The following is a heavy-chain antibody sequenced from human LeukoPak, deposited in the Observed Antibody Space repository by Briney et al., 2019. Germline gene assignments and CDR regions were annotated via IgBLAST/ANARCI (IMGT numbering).Heavy chain of an antibody. J-gene: IGHJ4*02. CDR2: VSYAGSTT. CDR1: AFTFSNYS. CDR3: AKEPIPMAGGYYFDY. V-gene: IGHV3-30*18. Sequence: PGESLRLSCAASAFTFSNYSMHWVRQAPGKGLEWVAVVSYAGSTTYYADSVKGRFTISRDNSKNTLYLQMNSLRAEDTAVYYCAKEPIPMAGGYYFDYWGQGTLVTVSS. D-gene: IGHD6-19*01.